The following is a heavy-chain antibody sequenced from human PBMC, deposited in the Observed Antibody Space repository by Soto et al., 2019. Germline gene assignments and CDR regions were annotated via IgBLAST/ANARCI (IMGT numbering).Heavy chain of an antibody. Sequence: QITLKESGPTLVKPTQTLTLTCTFSGFSLSTSGVGVGWIRQPPGKALEWLALIYWDDDKRYSPSLRSRLTLTKDTSKNQVVLTMTNMDPVDTATYYCARPIVVVPAAMKGCAFDIWGQGTMVTVSS. D-gene: IGHD2-2*01. CDR3: ARPIVVVPAAMKGCAFDI. V-gene: IGHV2-5*02. CDR2: IYWDDDK. J-gene: IGHJ3*02. CDR1: GFSLSTSGVG.